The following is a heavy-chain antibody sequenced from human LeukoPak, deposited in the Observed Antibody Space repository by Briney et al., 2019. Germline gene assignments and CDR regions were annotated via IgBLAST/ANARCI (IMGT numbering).Heavy chain of an antibody. Sequence: GGSLRLSCAASGFTFSSYAMSWVRQVPGKGLEWVSAISGSGGSTYYADSVKGRFTISRDNSKNTLYLQMNSLRAEDTAVYYCAKSQQLVPRYFQHWGQGTLVTVSS. CDR2: ISGSGGST. CDR3: AKSQQLVPRYFQH. CDR1: GFTFSSYA. J-gene: IGHJ1*01. V-gene: IGHV3-23*01. D-gene: IGHD6-13*01.